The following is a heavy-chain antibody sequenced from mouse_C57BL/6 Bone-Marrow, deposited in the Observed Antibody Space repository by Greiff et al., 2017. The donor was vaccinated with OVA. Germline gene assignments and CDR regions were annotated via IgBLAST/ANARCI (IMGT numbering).Heavy chain of an antibody. J-gene: IGHJ2*01. D-gene: IGHD1-1*01. CDR2: ISSGSSTI. V-gene: IGHV5-17*01. Sequence: EVMLVESGGGLVKPGGSLKLSCAASGFTFSDYGMHWVRQAPEKGLEWVAYISSGSSTIYYADTVKGRFTISRDNAKNTLFLQMTSLRSEDTAMYYCARRYYGSSYHLDYWGQGTTLTVSS. CDR3: ARRYYGSSYHLDY. CDR1: GFTFSDYG.